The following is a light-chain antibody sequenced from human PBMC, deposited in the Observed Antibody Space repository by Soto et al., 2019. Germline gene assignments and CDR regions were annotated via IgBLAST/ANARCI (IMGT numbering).Light chain of an antibody. CDR2: GAS. CDR1: QSFLRN. Sequence: EIVMTQSPATLSVSPGERATLSCRATQSFLRNLSWYQHKPGQPPRLLIYGASTRATGIPGRFSGSGSGTEFTLTISSLQSEDFAVYYCQHYYNWPRTFGLGTKVDIK. J-gene: IGKJ1*01. V-gene: IGKV3-15*01. CDR3: QHYYNWPRT.